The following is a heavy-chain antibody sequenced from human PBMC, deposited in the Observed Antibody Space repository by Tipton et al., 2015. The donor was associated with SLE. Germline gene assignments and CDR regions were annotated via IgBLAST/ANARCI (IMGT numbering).Heavy chain of an antibody. CDR2: IYYSGST. J-gene: IGHJ6*02. CDR1: GGSISSGGYS. D-gene: IGHD4/OR15-4a*01. V-gene: IGHV4-30-4*07. CDR3: AAGAYYYGMDV. Sequence: TLSLTCAVSGGSISSGGYSWSWIRQPPGKGLEWIGSIYYSGSTYYNPSLKSRVTISVDTSKNQFSLKLSSVTAADTAVYYCAAGAYYYGMDVWGQGTTVTVSS.